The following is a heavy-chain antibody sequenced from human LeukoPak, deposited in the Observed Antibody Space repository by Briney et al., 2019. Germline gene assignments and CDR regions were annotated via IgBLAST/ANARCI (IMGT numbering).Heavy chain of an antibody. D-gene: IGHD3-16*02. CDR2: IYYSGST. CDR1: GGSISSYY. V-gene: IGHV4-59*08. J-gene: IGHJ4*02. Sequence: PSETLSLTCTVSGGSISSYYWSWIRQPPVKGLEWIGYIYYSGSTNYNPSLKSRVTISVDTSKNQFSLKLSSVTAADTAVYYCARTVSGLNDYVWGSYRSRPPHYFDYWGQGTLVTVSS. CDR3: ARTVSGLNDYVWGSYRSRPPHYFDY.